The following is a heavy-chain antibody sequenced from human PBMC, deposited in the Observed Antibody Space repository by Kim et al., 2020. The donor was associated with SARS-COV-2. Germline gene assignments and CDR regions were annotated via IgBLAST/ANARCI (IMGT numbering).Heavy chain of an antibody. D-gene: IGHD6-19*01. CDR1: GGSISSYY. CDR3: ARDAASRSYSSGGMDV. Sequence: SETLSLTCTVSGGSISSYYWSWIRQPPGKGLERIGYIYYSGSTNYNPSLKSRVTISVDTSKNQFSLKLSSVTAADTAVYYCARDAASRSYSSGGMDVWGQGTTVTVSS. J-gene: IGHJ6*02. V-gene: IGHV4-59*01. CDR2: IYYSGST.